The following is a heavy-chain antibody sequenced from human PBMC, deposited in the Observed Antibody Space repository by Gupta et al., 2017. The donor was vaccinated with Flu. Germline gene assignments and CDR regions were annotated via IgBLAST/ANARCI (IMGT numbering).Heavy chain of an antibody. J-gene: IGHJ5*02. CDR2: INHSGST. Sequence: QVQLQQWGAGLLKPSETLSLTCAVYGGSFSGYYWSWIRQPPGKGLEWIGEINHSGSTNYNPSLKSRVTISVDTSKNQFSLKLSSVTAADTAVYYCARVGDIVVVPAASPVPNWFDPWGQGTLVTVSS. CDR1: GGSFSGYY. CDR3: ARVGDIVVVPAASPVPNWFDP. V-gene: IGHV4-34*01. D-gene: IGHD2-2*01.